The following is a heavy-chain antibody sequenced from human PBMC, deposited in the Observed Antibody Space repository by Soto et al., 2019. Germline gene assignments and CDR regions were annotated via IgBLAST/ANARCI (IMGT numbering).Heavy chain of an antibody. Sequence: QLQLQESGPGLVKPSETLSLTCTVSGGSISSSSYYWGWIRQPLGKGLEWIGSIYYSGSTYYNPSLKSRVAIYVDTSKNQFSLKLSSVSAADTAVYYCARGTEYCSSTSCYGYPDYWGQGTLVTVSS. CDR2: IYYSGST. CDR1: GGSISSSSYY. D-gene: IGHD2-2*01. J-gene: IGHJ4*02. CDR3: ARGTEYCSSTSCYGYPDY. V-gene: IGHV4-39*01.